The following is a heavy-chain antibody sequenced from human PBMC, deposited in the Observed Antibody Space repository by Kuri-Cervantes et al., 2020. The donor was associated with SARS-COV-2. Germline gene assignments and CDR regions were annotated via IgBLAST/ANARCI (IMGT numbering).Heavy chain of an antibody. CDR2: IVPIFGTP. CDR3: ARDDGGAAGQESIFDY. Sequence: SVKVSCKASGDTFNSHTINRVRQAPGKGLEWMGGIVPIFGTPDYAQKFQGRVTITADTSIAYMELFSLRSDDTAVYYFARDDGGAAGQESIFDYWGQGTLVTVSS. D-gene: IGHD6-13*01. J-gene: IGHJ4*02. CDR1: GDTFNSHT. V-gene: IGHV1-69*13.